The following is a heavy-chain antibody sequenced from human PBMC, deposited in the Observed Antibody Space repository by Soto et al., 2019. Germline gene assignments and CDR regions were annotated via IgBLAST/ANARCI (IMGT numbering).Heavy chain of an antibody. CDR3: ARAGGTTVTGLWHFDS. D-gene: IGHD4-17*01. Sequence: QVQLEESGGGVVQPGRSLRLSCEASGFTFNTYSMHWVRQPPGKGLEWLAAIWHDGTQKYYADSVKGRFIISRDNSKEKLYLEMNSLRAEDTAVYYCARAGGTTVTGLWHFDSWGQGTLVTVSS. V-gene: IGHV3-33*01. J-gene: IGHJ4*02. CDR1: GFTFNTYS. CDR2: IWHDGTQK.